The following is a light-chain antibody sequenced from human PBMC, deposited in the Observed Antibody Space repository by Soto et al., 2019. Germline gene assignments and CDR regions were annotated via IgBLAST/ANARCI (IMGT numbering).Light chain of an antibody. V-gene: IGKV1-5*03. Sequence: DIQMTQSPSTLSASVGDRVTITCRASQSISNRLAWYQQQPGKAPNVLIYKASNLKSGVPSRFSGSGSGTEFTLTVSSLQPEDFATYFCQQYNSYPYTFGQGTKLEIK. CDR2: KAS. J-gene: IGKJ2*01. CDR1: QSISNR. CDR3: QQYNSYPYT.